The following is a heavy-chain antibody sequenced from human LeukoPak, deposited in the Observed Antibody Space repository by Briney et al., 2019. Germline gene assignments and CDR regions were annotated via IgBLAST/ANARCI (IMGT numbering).Heavy chain of an antibody. V-gene: IGHV3-33*01. D-gene: IGHD1-14*01. CDR2: TWYDGSKK. CDR1: GFTFSSHG. J-gene: IGHJ4*02. Sequence: GGFLRLSCATSGFTFSSHGFHWVRQAPGKGLEWVAVTWYDGSKKYYVDSVKGRFTISRDNSKNTLYLQMNSLRAEDTAVYYCARDPDSSFDYWGQGTLVTVSS. CDR3: ARDPDSSFDY.